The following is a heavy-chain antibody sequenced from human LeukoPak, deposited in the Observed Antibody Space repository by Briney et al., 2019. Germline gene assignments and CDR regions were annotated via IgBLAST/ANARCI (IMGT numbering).Heavy chain of an antibody. J-gene: IGHJ5*02. D-gene: IGHD6-6*01. CDR1: GGTFSSYA. V-gene: IGHV1-69*05. CDR3: ARDGPDSSSSRWFDP. Sequence: SVKVSCKASGGTFSSYAISWVRQAPGQGLEWMGGIIPIFGTANYAQKFQGRVTITTDESTSTAYMELSSLRSEDTAVYYCARDGPDSSSSRWFDPWGQGTLVTVSS. CDR2: IIPIFGTA.